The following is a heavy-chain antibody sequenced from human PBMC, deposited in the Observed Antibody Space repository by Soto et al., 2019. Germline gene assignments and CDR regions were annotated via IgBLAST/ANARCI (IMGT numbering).Heavy chain of an antibody. CDR1: GYTFTGYY. CDR3: ARNPDYDSSGYYYDY. CDR2: INPNSGGT. D-gene: IGHD3-22*01. V-gene: IGHV1-2*02. Sequence: SVKVSCMASGYTFTGYYMQWVREAPGQGLEWMGWINPNSGGTNYAQKFQGRVTMTRDTSISTAYMELSRLRSDDTAVYYCARNPDYDSSGYYYDYWGQGTLVTVSS. J-gene: IGHJ4*02.